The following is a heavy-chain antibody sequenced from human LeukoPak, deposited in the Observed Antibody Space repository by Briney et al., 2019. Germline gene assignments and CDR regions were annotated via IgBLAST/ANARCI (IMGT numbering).Heavy chain of an antibody. CDR1: GGSISSYY. J-gene: IGHJ6*02. CDR3: ARRVRGRYFGNGMDV. D-gene: IGHD3-9*01. V-gene: IGHV4-4*07. Sequence: SETLSLTCTVSGGSISSYYWSWIRQPAGKGLGWIGRIYTSGSTNYNPSLKSRVTISVDTSKNQFSLKLSSVTAADTAVYYCARRVRGRYFGNGMDVWGQGTTVTVSS. CDR2: IYTSGST.